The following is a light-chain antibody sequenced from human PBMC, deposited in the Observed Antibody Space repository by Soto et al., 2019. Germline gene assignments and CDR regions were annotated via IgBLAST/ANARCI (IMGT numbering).Light chain of an antibody. CDR1: QRISSN. CDR3: QHYNNWPPWT. CDR2: GAS. V-gene: IGKV3-15*01. Sequence: EVVMTQSPATLSVSPGERATLSCRASQRISSNLAWYQQRRGQAPRLLIYGASTRAPGIPARFSCSGSETEFTLTISSLQSEDFAVYYCQHYNNWPPWTFGQGTKVEIK. J-gene: IGKJ1*01.